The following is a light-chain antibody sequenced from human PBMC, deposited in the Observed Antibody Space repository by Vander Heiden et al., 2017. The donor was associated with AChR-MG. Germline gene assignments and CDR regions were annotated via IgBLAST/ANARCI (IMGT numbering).Light chain of an antibody. V-gene: IGLV3-19*01. Sequence: SSELTQDPAVSVALGQTVRITCQGDSLRSYYASWYQQKPGQAPVLVIYGKNNRPSGIPDRFSGSSSGNTASWTITGAQAEEEADYYCNSRDSSGNHVVVGGGTKLTVL. CDR3: NSRDSSGNHVV. CDR2: GKN. CDR1: SLRSYY. J-gene: IGLJ2*01.